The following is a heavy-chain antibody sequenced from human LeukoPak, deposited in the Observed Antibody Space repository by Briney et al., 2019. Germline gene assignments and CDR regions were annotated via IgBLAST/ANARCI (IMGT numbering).Heavy chain of an antibody. CDR2: ISGSGGST. CDR1: EFTFSNYA. Sequence: GGSLRLSCAASEFTFSNYAMDWVRQAPGKGLEWVSGISGSGGSTYYADSVKGRFTISRDNSRNTLYLQMNSLRAEDTALYYCAKEGRGVYVLTYFDYWGQGTLVTVSS. D-gene: IGHD2-8*01. J-gene: IGHJ4*02. V-gene: IGHV3-23*01. CDR3: AKEGRGVYVLTYFDY.